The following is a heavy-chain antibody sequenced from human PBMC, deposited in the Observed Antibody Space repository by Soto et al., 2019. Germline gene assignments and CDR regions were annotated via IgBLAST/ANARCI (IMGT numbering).Heavy chain of an antibody. J-gene: IGHJ4*01. CDR2: IYYSGST. CDR3: PSAPRGNYDYPAYLDY. Sequence: SETLSLTCTVSGGSVSSDSYFWTWIRQPPGKGLEYIGYIYYSGSTNYNPSLKSRVTISVDTSKNQFSLKLSSVTAADPAVYYCPSAPRGNYDYPAYLDYWSQGTLDPGSS. D-gene: IGHD3-10*01. V-gene: IGHV4-61*01. CDR1: GGSVSSDSYF.